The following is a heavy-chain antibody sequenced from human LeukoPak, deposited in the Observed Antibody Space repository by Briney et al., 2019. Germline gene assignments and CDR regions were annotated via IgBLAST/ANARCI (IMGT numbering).Heavy chain of an antibody. CDR2: IIPIFGIA. D-gene: IGHD3-3*01. CDR3: ARDRGSITIFRVVTTYYYYYYGMDV. V-gene: IGHV1-69*04. CDR1: GGTFSSYA. J-gene: IGHJ6*02. Sequence: ASVKVSCKASGGTFSSYAISWVRQAPGQGLEWMGRIIPIFGIANYAQKFQGRVTITADKSTSTAYMELSSLRSEDTAVYYCARDRGSITIFRVVTTYYYYYYGMDVWGQGTTVTVSS.